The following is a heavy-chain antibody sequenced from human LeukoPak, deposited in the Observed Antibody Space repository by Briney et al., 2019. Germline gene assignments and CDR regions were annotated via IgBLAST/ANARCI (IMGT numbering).Heavy chain of an antibody. V-gene: IGHV1-3*01. J-gene: IGHJ5*02. CDR1: GYTFTSYA. CDR2: INAGNGNT. Sequence: ASVKVSCKASGYTFTSYAMHWVRQAPGQRLEWMGWINAGNGNTKYSQKFQGRVTITRDTSASTAYMELSSLRSEDTAVYYCARDQYCGGDCYSQGYNWFDPWGQGTLVTVSS. CDR3: ARDQYCGGDCYSQGYNWFDP. D-gene: IGHD2-21*02.